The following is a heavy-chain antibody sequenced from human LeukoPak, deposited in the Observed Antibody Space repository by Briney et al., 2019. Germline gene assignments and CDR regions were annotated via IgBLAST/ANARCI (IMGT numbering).Heavy chain of an antibody. Sequence: GGSLRLSCAASGFTFSTHSMYWVRQAPGKGLEWDSSISASSNFIHYAESVRGRFTISRDNAKNSLYLQMNSLGAQDTAVYYCARPVTGYCSSAGCHWDSWGQGTLVTVSS. CDR1: GFTFSTHS. D-gene: IGHD2-2*01. V-gene: IGHV3-21*01. CDR2: ISASSNFI. CDR3: ARPVTGYCSSAGCHWDS. J-gene: IGHJ4*02.